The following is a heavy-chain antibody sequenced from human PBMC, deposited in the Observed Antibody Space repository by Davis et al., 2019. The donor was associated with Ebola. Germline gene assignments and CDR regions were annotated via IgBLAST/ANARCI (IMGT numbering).Heavy chain of an antibody. J-gene: IGHJ5*02. D-gene: IGHD4-17*01. Sequence: SVKVSCKASGGTFSSYAISWVRQAPGQGLEWMGGIIPIFGTANYAQKFQGRVTITADESTSTAYMELSSLRSEDTAVYYCARDLHYGLDWFDPWGQGTLVTVSS. CDR3: ARDLHYGLDWFDP. CDR2: IIPIFGTA. V-gene: IGHV1-69*13. CDR1: GGTFSSYA.